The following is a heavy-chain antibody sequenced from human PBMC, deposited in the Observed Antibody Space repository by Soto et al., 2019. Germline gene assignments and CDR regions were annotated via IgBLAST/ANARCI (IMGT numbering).Heavy chain of an antibody. J-gene: IGHJ6*02. CDR3: ARDDIPGRAVAIYGMDG. CDR2: ILYDGSNE. V-gene: IGHV3-33*01. CDR1: GFTSSNYG. D-gene: IGHD6-19*01. Sequence: GGSMRPSCAASGFTSSNYGMHWVRQVPGKGLEGVAVILYDGSNEYYADSVTGRFTISRDNSKNTRYLQMNSLRAGKTAVYYWARDDIPGRAVAIYGMDGWGQGTTGTVSS.